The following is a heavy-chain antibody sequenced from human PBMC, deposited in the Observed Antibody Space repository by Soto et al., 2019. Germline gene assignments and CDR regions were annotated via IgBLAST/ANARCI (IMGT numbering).Heavy chain of an antibody. CDR2: INPSGGST. V-gene: IGHV1-46*01. D-gene: IGHD4-17*01. CDR1: GYTFTSYY. Sequence: ASVKVSCKASGYTFTSYYMHWVRQAPGQGLEWMGIINPSGGSTSYAQKFQGRVTMTRDTSTSTVYMGLSSLRSEDTAVYYCARDPGGYGDYVSGDYFDYWGQGTLVTVSS. CDR3: ARDPGGYGDYVSGDYFDY. J-gene: IGHJ4*02.